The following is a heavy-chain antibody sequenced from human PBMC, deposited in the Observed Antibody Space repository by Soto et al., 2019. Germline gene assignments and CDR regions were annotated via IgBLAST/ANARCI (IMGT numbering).Heavy chain of an antibody. D-gene: IGHD6-19*01. V-gene: IGHV1-8*01. Sequence: ASVKVSCKASGYTFTSYDINCVRQATGQVLEWMGWMNPNSGNTGYAQKFQGRVTMTRNTSISTAYMELSSLRSEDTAVYYCARGRYSSGWYGYWGQGTLVTVS. CDR2: MNPNSGNT. J-gene: IGHJ4*02. CDR3: ARGRYSSGWYGY. CDR1: GYTFTSYD.